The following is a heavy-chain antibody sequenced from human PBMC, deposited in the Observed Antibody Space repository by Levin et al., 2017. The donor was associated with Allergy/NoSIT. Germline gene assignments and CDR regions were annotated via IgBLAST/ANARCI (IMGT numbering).Heavy chain of an antibody. CDR3: ARGPHYVLFDS. V-gene: IGHV4-59*01. CDR2: IYDTGST. J-gene: IGHJ4*02. D-gene: IGHD4-17*01. CDR1: GGSISGYY. Sequence: SSQTLSLTCTVSGGSISGYYWSWIRQTPGKGLEWIGYIYDTGSTNYNPSLKSRVTISVDTSNNQFSLKLTSVTAADTAVYYCARGPHYVLFDSWGQGTLVTVSS.